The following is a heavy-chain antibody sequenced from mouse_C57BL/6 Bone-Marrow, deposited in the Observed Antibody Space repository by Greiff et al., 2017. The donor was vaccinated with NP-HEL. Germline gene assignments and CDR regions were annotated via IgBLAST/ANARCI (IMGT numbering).Heavy chain of an antibody. CDR2: INPNNGGT. CDR1: GYTFTDYY. CDR3: ARWNGNYGGNAMDY. V-gene: IGHV1-26*01. D-gene: IGHD2-1*01. J-gene: IGHJ4*01. Sequence: VQLQQSGPELVKPGASVKISCKASGYTFTDYYMNWVKQSHGKSLEWIGDINPNNGGTSYNQKFKGKATLTVDKSSSTAYMELRSLTSEDSAVYYCARWNGNYGGNAMDYWGQGTSVTVSS.